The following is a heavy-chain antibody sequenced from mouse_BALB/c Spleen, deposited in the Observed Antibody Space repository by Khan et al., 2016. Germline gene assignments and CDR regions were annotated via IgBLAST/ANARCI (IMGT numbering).Heavy chain of an antibody. J-gene: IGHJ3*01. V-gene: IGHV14-3*02. Sequence: QQSGAELVKPGASVKLSCTASGFNIKDTYMHWVKQRPEQGLEWIGRIDPANGNTKYDPKFQGKATITADTSSNTAYLQLRSLTSEDTAVYYYASPSYDYDVGFAYWGQGTLVTVSA. CDR1: GFNIKDTY. CDR3: ASPSYDYDVGFAY. CDR2: IDPANGNT. D-gene: IGHD2-4*01.